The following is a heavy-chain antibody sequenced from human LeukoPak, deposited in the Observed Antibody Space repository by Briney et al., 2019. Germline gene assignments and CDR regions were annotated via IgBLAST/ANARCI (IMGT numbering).Heavy chain of an antibody. V-gene: IGHV1-2*02. CDR2: INPRTGAT. CDR1: VYSFTCCY. D-gene: IGHD3-22*01. J-gene: IGHJ4*02. CDR3: ARGGDDSGLYFAY. Sequence: ASVTVSFTSSVYSFTCCYIHWVRQAPGQGLEWIAWINPRTGATNYAQKFKGRITTTRDLSITTAYMEVTTLRSDDTAVYYCARGGDDSGLYFAYWGQGTLVTVSS.